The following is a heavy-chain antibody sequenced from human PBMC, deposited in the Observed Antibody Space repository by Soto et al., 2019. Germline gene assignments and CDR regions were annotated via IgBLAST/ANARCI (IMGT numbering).Heavy chain of an antibody. D-gene: IGHD5-12*01. CDR3: ARLYLAATITSLDY. V-gene: IGHV3-7*01. CDR1: GFTFSNYW. Sequence: GGSLRLSCAASGFTFSNYWLSWVRQAPGKGLEWVANIKKDGSEKYYVGSVVGRFTISRANAENSLYLQMNSLRAEDTAVYYCARLYLAATITSLDYWGQGTLVTVSS. J-gene: IGHJ4*02. CDR2: IKKDGSEK.